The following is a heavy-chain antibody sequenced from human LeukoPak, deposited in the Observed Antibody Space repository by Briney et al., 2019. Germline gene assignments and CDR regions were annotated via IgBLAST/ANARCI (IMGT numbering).Heavy chain of an antibody. CDR2: IYSGGST. Sequence: GGSLRLSCAASGFTVSSNYMSWVRQAPGKGLEWVSVIYSGGSTYYADSVKGRFTISRDNSKNTLYLQMNSLRAEDTAVYYCASQFVVGARPGGYWGQGTLVTVSS. CDR1: GFTVSSNY. CDR3: ASQFVVGARPGGY. J-gene: IGHJ4*02. D-gene: IGHD1-26*01. V-gene: IGHV3-66*02.